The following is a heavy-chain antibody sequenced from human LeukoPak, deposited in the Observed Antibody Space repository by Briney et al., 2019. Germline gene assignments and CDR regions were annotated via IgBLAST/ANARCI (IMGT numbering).Heavy chain of an antibody. Sequence: GGSLRLSCAASGFTFSSYRMNWVRQAPGKGLEWVSYISGSGDSIYYADSVKGRFTISRDNSKNTVYLQMNSLRAEDTAVYYCAREVGITMTSYYYYGMDVWGQGTTVTVSS. CDR3: AREVGITMTSYYYYGMDV. CDR1: GFTFSSYR. CDR2: ISGSGDSI. D-gene: IGHD3-22*01. J-gene: IGHJ6*02. V-gene: IGHV3-48*01.